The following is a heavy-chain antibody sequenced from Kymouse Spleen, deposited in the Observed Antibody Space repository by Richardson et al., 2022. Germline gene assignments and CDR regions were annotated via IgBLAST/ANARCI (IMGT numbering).Heavy chain of an antibody. D-gene: IGHD1-26*01. CDR1: GGSVSSGSYY. V-gene: IGHV4-61*01. CDR3: ARAAYSGSYYYFDY. Sequence: QVQLQESGPGLVKPSETLSLTCTVSGGSVSSGSYYWSWIRQPPGKGLEWIGYIYYSGSTNYNPSLKSRVTISVDTSKNQFSLKLSSVTAADTAVYYCARAAYSGSYYYFDYWGQGTLVTVSS. CDR2: IYYSGST. J-gene: IGHJ4*02.